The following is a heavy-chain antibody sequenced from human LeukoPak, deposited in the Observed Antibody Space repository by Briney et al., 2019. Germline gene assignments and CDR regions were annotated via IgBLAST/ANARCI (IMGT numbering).Heavy chain of an antibody. CDR2: INHSGST. D-gene: IGHD3-22*01. CDR3: ARDRGDSSGYYWFDP. V-gene: IGHV4-34*01. Sequence: PSETLSLTCAVYGESFSGYYWSWIRQPPGKGLEWIGEINHSGSTNYNPSLKSRVTISVDTSKNQFSLKLSSVTAADTAVYYCARDRGDSSGYYWFDPWGQGTLVTVSS. J-gene: IGHJ5*02. CDR1: GESFSGYY.